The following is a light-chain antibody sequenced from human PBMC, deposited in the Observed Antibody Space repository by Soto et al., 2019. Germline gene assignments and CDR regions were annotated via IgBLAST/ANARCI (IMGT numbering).Light chain of an antibody. Sequence: QSALTQPPSASGSPGQSVTISCTGTSSDVGGYNYVSWYQQHPGKAPKLMIYEVSKRPSGVPDRFSGSKSGNTASLTVSGLQAEDEADYYCSSYGGSNIGFVFGTGTKLTVL. CDR2: EVS. V-gene: IGLV2-8*01. J-gene: IGLJ1*01. CDR1: SSDVGGYNY. CDR3: SSYGGSNIGFV.